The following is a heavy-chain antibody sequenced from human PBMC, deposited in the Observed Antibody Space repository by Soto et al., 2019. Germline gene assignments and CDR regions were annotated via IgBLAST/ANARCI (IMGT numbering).Heavy chain of an antibody. CDR3: AKVVVLRTNFRWFDL. J-gene: IGHJ5*02. CDR2: ITISGNYI. V-gene: IGHV3-21*01. CDR1: GFAFQTYT. Sequence: EGQLVDSGGGLVKPGGSLRLSCAASGFAFQTYTMDWLRQPPGKGLEWVSSITISGNYIYYADSVKGRFTISRDNGRNSVYLQPNSLRAEDTAVYYSAKVVVLRTNFRWFDLWGQGTLVTVSS. D-gene: IGHD2-8*01.